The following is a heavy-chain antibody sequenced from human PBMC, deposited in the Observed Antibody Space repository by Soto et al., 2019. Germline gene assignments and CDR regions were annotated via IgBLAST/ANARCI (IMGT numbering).Heavy chain of an antibody. CDR3: VRSVPAATWAYNGMDV. CDR1: GGCVESSSC. CDR2: IYHSGTF. D-gene: IGHD2-15*01. J-gene: IGHJ6*02. Sequence: PSQTLSLTCAVSGGCVESSSCWSWVRQAPGKGLEWIGEIYHSGTFNYNPSLASRVSVSVDKSTNQFSLNLNSVTAADTAVYYCVRSVPAATWAYNGMDVWGQGTTVTSP. V-gene: IGHV4-4*02.